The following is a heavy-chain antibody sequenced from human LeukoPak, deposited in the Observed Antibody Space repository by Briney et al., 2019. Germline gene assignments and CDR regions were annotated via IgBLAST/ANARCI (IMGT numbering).Heavy chain of an antibody. V-gene: IGHV3-23*01. J-gene: IGHJ3*02. CDR2: ISGDGRST. Sequence: GGSLRLSCAASGFSFTRYAMSWVRQAPGKGLEWVSNISGDGRSTHYADSAKGRFTISRDISKNTVHLQMNTLRAEDTAVYFCAKSDETLRGALDIWGQGTMVAISS. CDR3: AKSDETLRGALDI. CDR1: GFSFTRYA.